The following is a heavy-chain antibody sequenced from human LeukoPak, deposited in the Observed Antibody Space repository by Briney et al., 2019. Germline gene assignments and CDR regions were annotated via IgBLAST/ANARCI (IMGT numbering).Heavy chain of an antibody. CDR3: ARDKTYDFWSGYSYYYYYYMDV. V-gene: IGHV3-7*01. CDR2: INQDGSEK. CDR1: GFTFSNYW. D-gene: IGHD3-3*01. Sequence: GGSLRLSCAASGFTFSNYWMSWVRQAPGKGLEWLANINQDGSEKYYVDSAKGRFTVSRDNAKNSLYLQMNSLRAEDTAVYYCARDKTYDFWSGYSYYYYYYMDVWGKGTTVTVSS. J-gene: IGHJ6*03.